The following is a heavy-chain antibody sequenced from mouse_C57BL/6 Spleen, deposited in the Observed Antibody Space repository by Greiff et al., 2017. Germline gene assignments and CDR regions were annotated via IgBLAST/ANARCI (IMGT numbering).Heavy chain of an antibody. J-gene: IGHJ3*01. CDR3: ARDYYGYPAGFAD. Sequence: QVQLKESGAELAKPGASVKLSCKASGYTFTSYWMHWVKQRPGQGLEWIGYINPSSGDTKYNQKFKDKATLTADKSSSTASMQLSSLTYEDSAVDYCARDYYGYPAGFADWGQGTLVTVSA. CDR1: GYTFTSYW. CDR2: INPSSGDT. D-gene: IGHD2-2*01. V-gene: IGHV1-7*01.